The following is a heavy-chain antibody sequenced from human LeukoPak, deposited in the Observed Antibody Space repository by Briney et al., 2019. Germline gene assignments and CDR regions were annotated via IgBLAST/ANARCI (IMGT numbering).Heavy chain of an antibody. V-gene: IGHV3-23*01. CDR3: APPAGIPVDY. CDR2: ISGCGGST. J-gene: IGHJ4*02. Sequence: GGSLRLSCAVSGFTFSSYAMSWVRQAPGKGLEWVSAISGCGGSTYYADSVKGRFTISRDNSKNTLYLQMNSLRAEDTAVYYCAPPAGIPVDYWGQGTLVTVSS. CDR1: GFTFSSYA. D-gene: IGHD2-21*02.